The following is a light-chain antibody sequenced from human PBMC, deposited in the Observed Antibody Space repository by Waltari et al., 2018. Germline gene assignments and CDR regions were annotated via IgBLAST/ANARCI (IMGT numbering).Light chain of an antibody. Sequence: DIVVTQSPLSLPVTPGEPASIPCRSSQSLLHSNGYNYLDWDRQKPGQSPQLLIYLGSNRASGVPDRFSGSGSGTDFTLKISRVEAEDVGVYYCMQSLRALWTFGQGTKVEIK. J-gene: IGKJ1*01. V-gene: IGKV2-28*01. CDR2: LGS. CDR3: MQSLRALWT. CDR1: QSLLHSNGYNY.